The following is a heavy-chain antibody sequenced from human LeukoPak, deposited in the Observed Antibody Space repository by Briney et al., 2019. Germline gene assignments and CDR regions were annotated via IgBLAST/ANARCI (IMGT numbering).Heavy chain of an antibody. V-gene: IGHV3-23*01. CDR2: ISASGGST. J-gene: IGHJ6*02. CDR1: GFTFSSSA. CDR3: AREISEAYYYYGMDV. Sequence: GGSLRLSCAASGFTFSSSAMSWVRQVPGKGLEWVSGISASGGSTYYADSVKGRFTISRDNSKNTLYLQMNSLRAEDTAVYYCAREISEAYYYYGMDVWGQGTTVTVSS. D-gene: IGHD3-3*02.